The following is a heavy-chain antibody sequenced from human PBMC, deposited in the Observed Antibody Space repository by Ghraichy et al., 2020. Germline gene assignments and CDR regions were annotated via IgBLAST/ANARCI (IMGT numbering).Heavy chain of an antibody. CDR2: ISPRGGSS. D-gene: IGHD4-23*01. V-gene: IGHV3-23*01. CDR3: ANHFHHFGGYYLDF. J-gene: IGHJ4*02. Sequence: GGSLRLSCAASGLSFTSNPMTWVRQAPGKGLEWVSTISPRGGSSEYADSVQGRFSISRDNSQNTLYLHLNSLRVEDSAVYYCANHFHHFGGYYLDFWGQGTLVAVSS. CDR1: GLSFTSNP.